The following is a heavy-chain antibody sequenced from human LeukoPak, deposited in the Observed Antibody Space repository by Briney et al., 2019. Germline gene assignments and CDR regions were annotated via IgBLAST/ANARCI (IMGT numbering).Heavy chain of an antibody. V-gene: IGHV3-7*03. D-gene: IGHD3-16*01. CDR2: INHNGNVN. Sequence: GGSLRLSCAVSGFTFSSYSMNWARQAPGKGLEWVASINHNGNVNYYVDSVKGRFTISRDNAKNSLYLQMSNLRAEDTAVYFCARGGGLDVWGQGATVTVSS. CDR1: GFTFSSYS. CDR3: ARGGGLDV. J-gene: IGHJ6*02.